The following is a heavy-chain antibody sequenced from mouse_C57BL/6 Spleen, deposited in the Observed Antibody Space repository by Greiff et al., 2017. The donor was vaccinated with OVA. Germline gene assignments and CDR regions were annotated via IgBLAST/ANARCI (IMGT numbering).Heavy chain of an antibody. CDR1: GFTFSSYA. J-gene: IGHJ2*01. Sequence: VQLKESGGGLVKPGGSLKLSCAASGFTFSSYAMSWVRQTPEKRLEWVATISDGGSYTYYPDNVKGRFTISRDNAKNNLYLQMSHLKSEDTAMYDCARDEGGFDYWGQGTTLTVSS. CDR3: ARDEGGFDY. V-gene: IGHV5-4*01. CDR2: ISDGGSYT.